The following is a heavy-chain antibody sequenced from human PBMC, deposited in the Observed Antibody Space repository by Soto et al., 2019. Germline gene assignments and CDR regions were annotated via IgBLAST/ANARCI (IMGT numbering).Heavy chain of an antibody. Sequence: QVQLQESGPGLVKPSGTLSLTCAVSGGSISSSNWWSWVRQPPGMRLEWIGETHHSGTTNYNPSLKSRVTISVDKSTHHSSLKLSSVTAADTALYSCAREGSGSSFFDYWGQGTLVTVSS. CDR1: GGSISSSNW. J-gene: IGHJ4*02. CDR3: AREGSGSSFFDY. V-gene: IGHV4-4*02. CDR2: THHSGTT. D-gene: IGHD3-10*01.